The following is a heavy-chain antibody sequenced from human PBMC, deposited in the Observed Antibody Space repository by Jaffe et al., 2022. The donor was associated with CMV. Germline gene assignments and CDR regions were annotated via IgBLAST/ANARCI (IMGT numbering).Heavy chain of an antibody. CDR1: GFSFVGYA. CDR3: TTDRPLEY. CDR2: IRKQVDGGIT. Sequence: EVQLVESGGGLVKPGRSLTLSCTTSGFSFVGYAMAWFRQAPGKGLEWVGFIRKQVDGGITQYAASVKGRFTISRDDSKGIAYLQMNSLKAEDTAVYYCTTDRPLEYWGQGTLVIVSS. V-gene: IGHV3-49*05. J-gene: IGHJ4*02.